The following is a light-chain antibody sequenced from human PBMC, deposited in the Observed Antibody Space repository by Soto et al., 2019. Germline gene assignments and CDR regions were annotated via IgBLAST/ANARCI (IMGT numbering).Light chain of an antibody. CDR2: ATS. J-gene: IGKJ2*01. V-gene: IGKV3-20*01. CDR1: QSVSSSY. Sequence: EIALTQSPGTLSLSSGERATLSCRASQSVSSSYLAWYQQKPGQAPRLLVYATSSRATGIPDRFSGSGSGTDFTLTISRLEPEDFAVYYCQQYGRSSFTFGQGTKLEIK. CDR3: QQYGRSSFT.